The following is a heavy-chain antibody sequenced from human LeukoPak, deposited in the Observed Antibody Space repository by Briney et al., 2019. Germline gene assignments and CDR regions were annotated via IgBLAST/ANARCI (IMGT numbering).Heavy chain of an antibody. J-gene: IGHJ4*02. CDR3: AKHPWARDQNSHFDY. D-gene: IGHD4-23*01. CDR2: IYYSGST. V-gene: IGHV4-39*01. Sequence: SETLSLTCTVSGGSISSSSYYWGWIRQPPGKGLEWIGSIYYSGSTYYNPSLKSRVTISVDTSKNQFSLKLSSVTAADTAVYYGAKHPWARDQNSHFDYGGKEPVVPVSS. CDR1: GGSISSSSYY.